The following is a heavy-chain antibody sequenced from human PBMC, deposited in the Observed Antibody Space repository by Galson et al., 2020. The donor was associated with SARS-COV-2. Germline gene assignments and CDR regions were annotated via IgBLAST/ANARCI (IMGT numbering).Heavy chain of an antibody. Sequence: ASVKVSCKASGYTFTAYYLHWVRQVPGQGLEWMGRINPNSGGTKYAQEFQGRLTMTRDTSISTAYMELSSLRSDDTAVYFCARDRDSSGYTDALAIWGQGRRVIVPP. CDR3: ARDRDSSGYTDALAI. V-gene: IGHV1-2*06. J-gene: IGHJ3*02. D-gene: IGHD3-22*01. CDR2: INPNSGGT. CDR1: GYTFTAYY.